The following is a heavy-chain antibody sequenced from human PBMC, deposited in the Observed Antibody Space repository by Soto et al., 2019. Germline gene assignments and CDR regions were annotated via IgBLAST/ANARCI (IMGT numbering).Heavy chain of an antibody. CDR2: ISYDGSNK. J-gene: IGHJ5*02. CDR3: AKGRQLVLGGNWFDP. D-gene: IGHD6-6*01. Sequence: PGGSLRLSCAASGFTFSSYAMHWVRQAPGKGLEWVAVISYDGSNKYYADSVKGRFTISRDNSKNTLYLQMNSLRAEDTAVYYCAKGRQLVLGGNWFDPWGQGTLVTVPQ. CDR1: GFTFSSYA. V-gene: IGHV3-30-3*01.